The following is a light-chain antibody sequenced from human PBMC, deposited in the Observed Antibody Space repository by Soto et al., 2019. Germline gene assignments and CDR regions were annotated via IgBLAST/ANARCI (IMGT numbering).Light chain of an antibody. J-gene: IGKJ4*01. CDR1: QSVSSN. CDR3: QQRSDWPFLT. V-gene: IGKV3-11*01. CDR2: GTS. Sequence: EIVMTQSPATLSVSPGERATLSCRASQSVSSNLAWYQQKPGQAPRLLIYGTSIRATGIPARFRGSGFGTDFTLTISSLEPEDFAVYYCQQRSDWPFLTFGGGTKVDIK.